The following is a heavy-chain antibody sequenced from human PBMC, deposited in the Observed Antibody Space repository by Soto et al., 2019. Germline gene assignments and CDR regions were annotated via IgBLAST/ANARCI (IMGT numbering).Heavy chain of an antibody. D-gene: IGHD3-16*02. CDR3: ARSHYDYVWGSYRPPRYFDY. CDR1: GFTFSSYS. J-gene: IGHJ4*02. CDR2: ISSSSSYI. V-gene: IGHV3-21*01. Sequence: GGSLRLSCAASGFTFSSYSMNWVRQAPGKGLEWVSSISSSSSYIYYADSVKGRFTISRDNAKNSLYLQMNSLRAEDTAVYYCARSHYDYVWGSYRPPRYFDYWGQGTLVTVSS.